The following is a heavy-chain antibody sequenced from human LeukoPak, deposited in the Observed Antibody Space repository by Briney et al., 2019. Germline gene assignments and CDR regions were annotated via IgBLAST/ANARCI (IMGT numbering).Heavy chain of an antibody. J-gene: IGHJ4*02. CDR2: VWYDGSNK. Sequence: GGSLRLSCAASGFTFSSYGMHWVRQAPGKGLEWVAVVWYDGSNKYYADSVKGRFTISRDNSKNTLYLQMNSLRAEDTAVYYCARDRKIVYGDYYFDYWGQGTLVTVSS. D-gene: IGHD4-17*01. CDR1: GFTFSSYG. V-gene: IGHV3-33*01. CDR3: ARDRKIVYGDYYFDY.